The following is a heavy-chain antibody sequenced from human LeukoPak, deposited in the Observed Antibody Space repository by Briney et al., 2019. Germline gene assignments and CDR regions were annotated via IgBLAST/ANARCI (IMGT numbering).Heavy chain of an antibody. Sequence: SETLSLTCAVYGGSFSGYYWSWIRQPPGKGLEWIGEINHSGSTNYNPSLKSRVTISVDTSKNQFSLKLSSVTAADTAVYYCARWGDGCTHDAFDIWGQGTMVTVSS. CDR3: ARWGDGCTHDAFDI. J-gene: IGHJ3*02. CDR1: GGSFSGYY. CDR2: INHSGST. D-gene: IGHD5-24*01. V-gene: IGHV4-34*01.